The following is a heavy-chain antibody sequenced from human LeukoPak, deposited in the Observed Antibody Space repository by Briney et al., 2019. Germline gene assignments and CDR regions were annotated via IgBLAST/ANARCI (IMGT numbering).Heavy chain of an antibody. J-gene: IGHJ4*02. V-gene: IGHV3-48*01. CDR3: ARAPYTSGWYRGDNDY. D-gene: IGHD6-19*01. CDR1: GFTFSSYS. Sequence: GSLRLSFAASGFTFSSYSMNWVRQAPGKGLEWVSYISGSSGTRYYADSVKGRFTISRDNAKNSLYLQMNSLRAEDTAVYYCARAPYTSGWYRGDNDYWGQGTLVTVSS. CDR2: ISGSSGTR.